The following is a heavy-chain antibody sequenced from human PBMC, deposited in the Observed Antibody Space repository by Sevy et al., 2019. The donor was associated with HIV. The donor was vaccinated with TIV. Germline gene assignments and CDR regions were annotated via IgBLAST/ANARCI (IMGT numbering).Heavy chain of an antibody. V-gene: IGHV3-23*01. CDR1: GFTFSNYA. CDR2: IRISGGNT. Sequence: GGSLRLSCAASGFTFSNYAMSWVRQAPGKGLEWVSRIRISGGNTYYADSVKGRFTISRDNSKNTLYLQMNSLRAEDTAVYYCAKEWTQLSDWYGELDYWGQGSVVTVSS. J-gene: IGHJ4*02. D-gene: IGHD6-19*01. CDR3: AKEWTQLSDWYGELDY.